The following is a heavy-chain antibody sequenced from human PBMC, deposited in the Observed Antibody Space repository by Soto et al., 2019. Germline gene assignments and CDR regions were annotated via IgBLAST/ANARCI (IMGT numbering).Heavy chain of an antibody. V-gene: IGHV1-2*02. D-gene: IGHD5-12*01. CDR1: GYTFTGYY. Sequence: ASVKVSCKASGYTFTGYYMHWVRQAPGQGLEWMGWINPNSGGTNYAQKFQGRVTMTRDTSISTAYMELSRLRSDDTAVYYCALGAASGYGQRSPLYWGQGTLGTVSS. CDR2: INPNSGGT. CDR3: ALGAASGYGQRSPLY. J-gene: IGHJ4*02.